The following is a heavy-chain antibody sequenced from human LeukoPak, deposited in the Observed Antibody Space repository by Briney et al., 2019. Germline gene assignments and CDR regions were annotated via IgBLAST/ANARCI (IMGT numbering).Heavy chain of an antibody. Sequence: GGSLRLSCAASGFTFSSYWMHWVRHAPGKGLVWVSRINSDGSSTTYEDSVKGRFTISRDNAKNTLYLQMNSLRAEDTAVYYCAGDSSGYYSWSGFSDYWGQGTLVTVSS. CDR3: AGDSSGYYSWSGFSDY. CDR2: INSDGSST. CDR1: GFTFSSYW. J-gene: IGHJ4*02. D-gene: IGHD3-22*01. V-gene: IGHV3-74*01.